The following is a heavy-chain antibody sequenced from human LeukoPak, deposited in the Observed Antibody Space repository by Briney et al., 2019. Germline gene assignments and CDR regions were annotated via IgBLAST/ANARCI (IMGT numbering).Heavy chain of an antibody. CDR2: ISAHNGDT. J-gene: IGHJ4*02. Sequence: ASVKVSCKASGYTFTGYYMHWVRQAPGQGLEWMGWISAHNGDTYYAQKFQGRVTMTTDTSTSAAYLELRSLRSDDTAVYYCASGQWLLMTHWGQGTLVTVSS. V-gene: IGHV1-18*04. D-gene: IGHD3-22*01. CDR3: ASGQWLLMTH. CDR1: GYTFTGYY.